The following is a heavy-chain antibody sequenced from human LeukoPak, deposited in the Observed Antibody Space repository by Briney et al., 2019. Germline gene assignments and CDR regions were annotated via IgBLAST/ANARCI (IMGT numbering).Heavy chain of an antibody. CDR1: GFPFSSYW. V-gene: IGHV3-74*01. CDR3: ASDSPYYGMDV. J-gene: IGHJ6*02. CDR2: INSDGSAT. Sequence: GSLRLSCATSGFPFSSYWMHWVRQVPGKGLLWVSRINSDGSATIYADSVRGRFTISRDNAKNTLYLQMSSLRVEDTAVYHCASDSPYYGMDVWGQGTTVTVSS.